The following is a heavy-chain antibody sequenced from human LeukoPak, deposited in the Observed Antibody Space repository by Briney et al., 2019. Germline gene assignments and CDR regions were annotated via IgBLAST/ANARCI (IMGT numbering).Heavy chain of an antibody. V-gene: IGHV3-15*01. CDR2: IKSKTDGGTT. Sequence: GGSLRLSCAASGFTFSNAWMSWVRQAPGKGLGWVGRIKSKTDGGTTDYAAPVKGRFTISRDNSKTTVYLHMNSLRAEDTAVYYCARDSDSGYGPFASWGQGTLVTVSS. D-gene: IGHD5-12*01. J-gene: IGHJ4*02. CDR3: ARDSDSGYGPFAS. CDR1: GFTFSNAW.